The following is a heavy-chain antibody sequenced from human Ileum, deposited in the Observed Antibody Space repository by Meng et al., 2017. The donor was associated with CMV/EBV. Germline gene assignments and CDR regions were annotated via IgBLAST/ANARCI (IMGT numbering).Heavy chain of an antibody. D-gene: IGHD2-8*01. V-gene: IGHV3-21*01. J-gene: IGHJ4*02. CDR2: IISSSSYI. CDR1: GFTFSSYS. Sequence: GESLKISCAASGFTFSSYSMNWVRQAPGKGLEWVSSIISSSSYIYYADSVKGRFTISRDNAKNSLYLQMNSLRAEDTAVYYCARDYCTNGVCFFDYWGQGTLVTVSS. CDR3: ARDYCTNGVCFFDY.